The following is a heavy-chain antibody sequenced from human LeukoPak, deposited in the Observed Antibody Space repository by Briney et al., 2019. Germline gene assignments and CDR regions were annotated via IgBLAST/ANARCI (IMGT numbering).Heavy chain of an antibody. CDR1: GFTVSSNY. J-gene: IGHJ6*02. CDR2: IYSGGST. V-gene: IGHV3-66*01. D-gene: IGHD2-8*02. CDR3: ARDRGTDYYYYYGMDV. Sequence: GGSLRLSCAASGFTVSSNYMSWVRQAPGKGLEWVSVIYSGGSTYYADSVKGRFTISRDNSKNTLYLQMNSLRAEDTAVYYCARDRGTDYYYYYGMDVWGQGTTVTVSS.